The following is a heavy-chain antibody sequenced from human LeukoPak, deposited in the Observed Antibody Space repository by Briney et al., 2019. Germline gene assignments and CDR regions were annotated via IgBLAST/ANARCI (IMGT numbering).Heavy chain of an antibody. CDR2: IIPIFGTA. Sequence: ASVKVSCKASGGTFSSYAISWVRQAPGQGLEWMGGIIPIFGTANYAQKFQGRVTITADESTSTAYMELSSLRSEDTAVYYCARDVAHDYGGNSGYWGQGTLVTVSS. CDR3: ARDVAHDYGGNSGY. J-gene: IGHJ4*02. D-gene: IGHD4-23*01. V-gene: IGHV1-69*13. CDR1: GGTFSSYA.